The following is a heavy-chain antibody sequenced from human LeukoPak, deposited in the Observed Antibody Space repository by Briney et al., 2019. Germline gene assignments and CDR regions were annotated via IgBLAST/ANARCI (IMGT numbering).Heavy chain of an antibody. D-gene: IGHD6-13*01. J-gene: IGHJ4*02. CDR2: ISYDGSNK. V-gene: IGHV3-30-3*01. CDR3: ARDGLSYSSSSLGLDY. Sequence: GGSLRLSCAASGFTFSSYAMHWVRQAPGKGLEWVAFISYDGSNKYYADSVKGRFTISRDNSKNTLYLQMNSLRAEDTAVYYCARDGLSYSSSSLGLDYWGQGTLVTVSS. CDR1: GFTFSSYA.